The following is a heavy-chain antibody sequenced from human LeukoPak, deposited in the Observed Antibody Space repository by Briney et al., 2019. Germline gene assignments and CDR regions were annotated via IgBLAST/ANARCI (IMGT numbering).Heavy chain of an antibody. CDR2: IWYDGSNK. D-gene: IGHD3-16*02. Sequence: GSLRLSCAASGFTFSSYGMHWVRQAPGKGLEWVAVIWYDGSNKYYADSVKGRFTISRDNSKNTLYLQMNSLRAEDTAVYYCAKDTSARRGSLNGWGQGTLVTVSS. J-gene: IGHJ4*02. CDR3: AKDTSARRGSLNG. V-gene: IGHV3-33*06. CDR1: GFTFSSYG.